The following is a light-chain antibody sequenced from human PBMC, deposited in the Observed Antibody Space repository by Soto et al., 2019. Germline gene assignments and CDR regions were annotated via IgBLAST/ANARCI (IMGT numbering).Light chain of an antibody. Sequence: QSALTQPPSASGSRGQSVTSSCTGTSVDINYVSWFQQHPGKAPKLIICEVTKRPSGVPDRFSDSKSGNTASLTVSGLQDDDEADYYCRSYAGRDIWVFGGGTKLTVL. J-gene: IGLJ3*02. CDR3: RSYAGRDIWV. V-gene: IGLV2-8*01. CDR2: EVT. CDR1: SVDINY.